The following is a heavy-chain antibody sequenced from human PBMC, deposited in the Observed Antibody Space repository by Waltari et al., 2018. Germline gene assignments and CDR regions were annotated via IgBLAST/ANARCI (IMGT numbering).Heavy chain of an antibody. CDR2: IWYDGSNK. CDR3: AKGSLSHYYDSIYYYYGMDV. D-gene: IGHD3-22*01. J-gene: IGHJ6*02. Sequence: VQPGRSLRLSCAASGFTFSSYGMHWVRQAPGKGLEWVAVIWYDGSNKYYADSVKGRFTISRDNSKNTLYLQMNSLRAEDTAMYYCAKGSLSHYYDSIYYYYGMDVWGQGTTVTVSS. V-gene: IGHV3-30*18. CDR1: GFTFSSYG.